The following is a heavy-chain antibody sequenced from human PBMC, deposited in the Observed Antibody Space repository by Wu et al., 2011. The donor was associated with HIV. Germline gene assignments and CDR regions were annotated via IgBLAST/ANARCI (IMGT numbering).Heavy chain of an antibody. CDR2: ISAYNGNT. CDR1: GGTFKTYA. V-gene: IGHV1-18*01. D-gene: IGHD2-15*01. Sequence: QVQLVQSGAEVKKPGSSVKVSCQASGGTFKTYAISWVRQAPGQGLEWMGGISAYNGNTNYAQKLQDRVTMTTDTPTTTAYMELRGLRSDDTAVYYCARGVAATLLGPITYYGMDVWGQGTTVTVSS. J-gene: IGHJ6*02. CDR3: ARGVAATLLGPITYYGMDV.